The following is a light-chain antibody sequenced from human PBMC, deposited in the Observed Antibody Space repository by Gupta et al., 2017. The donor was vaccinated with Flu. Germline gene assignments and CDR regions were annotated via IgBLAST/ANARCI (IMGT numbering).Light chain of an antibody. Sequence: QSVSTQRPSVSGSPGPEVIISCSGSSANIGVKGVNWYWQLPQPAPKLLIYTNIERPSGGPARCSGSKSDTSASLAISRLQSEDEADYSCAVWDDSLSAVVFGGGTRLTVL. J-gene: IGLJ2*01. CDR2: TNI. CDR1: SANIGVKG. CDR3: AVWDDSLSAVV. V-gene: IGLV1-44*01.